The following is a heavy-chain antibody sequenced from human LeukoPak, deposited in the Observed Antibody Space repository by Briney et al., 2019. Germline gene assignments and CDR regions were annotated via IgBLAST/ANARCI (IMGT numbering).Heavy chain of an antibody. V-gene: IGHV1-18*01. CDR3: ARDRDGYNGGDY. CDR1: GYRFNSYG. Sequence: GASVKVSCKASGYRFNSYGISWVRQAPGQGLEWMGWISGFNGNTNDAQEFQGRVTMTTDTSTSTAYMELRSLTSDDTAVFYCARDRDGYNGGDYWGQGTLVTVSS. D-gene: IGHD5-24*01. CDR2: ISGFNGNT. J-gene: IGHJ4*02.